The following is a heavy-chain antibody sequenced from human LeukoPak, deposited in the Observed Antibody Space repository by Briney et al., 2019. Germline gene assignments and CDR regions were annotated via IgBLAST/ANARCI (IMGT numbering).Heavy chain of an antibody. CDR2: ISSSSSYI. D-gene: IGHD3-22*01. Sequence: PGGSLRLSCAASGFTFSSYSMNWVRQAPGKGLEWVSSISSSSSYIYYADSVKGRFTISRDNAKNSLYLQMNSLRAEDTAVYYCARWLESYYYDSSGYPIDYWGQGTLVTVSS. CDR1: GFTFSSYS. J-gene: IGHJ4*02. CDR3: ARWLESYYYDSSGYPIDY. V-gene: IGHV3-21*01.